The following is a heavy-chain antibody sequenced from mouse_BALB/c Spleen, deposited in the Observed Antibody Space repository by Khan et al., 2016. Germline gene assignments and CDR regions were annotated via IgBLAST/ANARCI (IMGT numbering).Heavy chain of an antibody. CDR1: GYTFSSYW. CDR3: ARTDRRGYFDS. V-gene: IGHV1-9*01. CDR2: ILPGSGST. Sequence: QVQLKQSGAELMKPGASVKISCKATGYTFSSYWIEWVKQRPGHGLEWIGEILPGSGSTNYNEKFRGKATFTADTSSNTAYMQLSSLTSEDSAVXYCARTDRRGYFDSWGQGTTLTVSS. J-gene: IGHJ2*01.